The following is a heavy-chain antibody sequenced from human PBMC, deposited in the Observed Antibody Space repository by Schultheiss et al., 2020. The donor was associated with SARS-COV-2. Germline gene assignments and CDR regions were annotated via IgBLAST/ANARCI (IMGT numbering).Heavy chain of an antibody. CDR2: IKSKTDGGTT. Sequence: SCAASGFTFSNAWMSWVRQAPGKGLEWVGRIKSKTDGGTTDYAAPVKGRFTISRDDSKNTLYLQMNSLKTEDTAVYYCTRTTIFGVVNDAFDIWGQGTMVTVSS. V-gene: IGHV3-15*01. D-gene: IGHD3-3*01. CDR1: GFTFSNAW. CDR3: TRTTIFGVVNDAFDI. J-gene: IGHJ3*02.